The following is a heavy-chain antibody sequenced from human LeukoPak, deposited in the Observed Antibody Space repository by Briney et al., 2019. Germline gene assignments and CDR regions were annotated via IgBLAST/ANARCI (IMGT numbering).Heavy chain of an antibody. CDR1: GFTFSSYA. CDR2: ISGSGGST. V-gene: IGHV3-23*01. J-gene: IGHJ4*02. Sequence: QTGGSLRLSCAASGFTFSSYAMSWVRQAPGKGLEWVSAISGSGGSTYYADSVKGRFTISRDNAKNSLYLQMNSLRAEDTAVYYCARDPHLTYDFWSAYDYWGQGTLVTVSS. CDR3: ARDPHLTYDFWSAYDY. D-gene: IGHD3-3*01.